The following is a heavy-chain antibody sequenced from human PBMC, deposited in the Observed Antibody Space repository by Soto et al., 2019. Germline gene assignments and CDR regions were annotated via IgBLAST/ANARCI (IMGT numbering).Heavy chain of an antibody. CDR2: ISGSGGST. CDR3: AKVASGVATIMASGPFFDY. CDR1: GFTFSSYA. D-gene: IGHD5-12*01. V-gene: IGHV3-23*01. J-gene: IGHJ4*02. Sequence: GGSLRLSCAASGFTFSSYAMSWVRQAPGKGLEWVSAISGSGGSTYYADSVKGRFTISRDNSKNTLYLQMNSLRAEDTAVYYCAKVASGVATIMASGPFFDYWGQGTLVTVSS.